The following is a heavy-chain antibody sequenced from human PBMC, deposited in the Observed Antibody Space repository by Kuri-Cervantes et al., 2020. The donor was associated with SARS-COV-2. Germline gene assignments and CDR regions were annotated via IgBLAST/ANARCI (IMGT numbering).Heavy chain of an antibody. CDR2: INAGNGNT. D-gene: IGHD2/OR15-2a*01. CDR1: GYTFTSYA. V-gene: IGHV1-3*01. CDR3: ARGLYGTSFWIYYYMDV. Sequence: ASVKVSCKASGYTFTSYAMHWVRQVPGQRLEWMGWINAGNGNTKYSQKFQDRVTITRDTSASTAYMELSSLRSEDTAVYYCARGLYGTSFWIYYYMDVWGKGTTVTVSS. J-gene: IGHJ6*03.